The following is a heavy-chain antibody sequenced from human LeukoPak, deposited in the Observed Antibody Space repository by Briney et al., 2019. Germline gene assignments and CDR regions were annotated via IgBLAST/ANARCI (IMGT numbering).Heavy chain of an antibody. CDR3: AREGASNGYHYGMDV. CDR2: ISFGGSPT. Sequence: GGSLRLSCAGSGFTFSLYNMHWVRQAPGKGLEWVALISFGGSPTYYADSVRGRFTISRDNSKNTLFLQMSSLKAEDTAVYYCAREGASNGYHYGMDVWRQGTTVSVSS. D-gene: IGHD2-8*01. V-gene: IGHV3-30*04. J-gene: IGHJ6*02. CDR1: GFTFSLYN.